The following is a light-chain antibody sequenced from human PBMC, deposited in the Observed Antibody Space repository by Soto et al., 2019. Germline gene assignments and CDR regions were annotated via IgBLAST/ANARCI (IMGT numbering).Light chain of an antibody. V-gene: IGLV2-14*01. J-gene: IGLJ1*01. Sequence: QSALTQPASVSGSPGQSITISCTGTSSDVGDYNYVSWYQQHPGKAPKLMIYDVSNRPSGVSNRFSGSKSGNTASLTISGLQAEDEADYYCSSYTSSSVYVFGTGTKLNVL. CDR2: DVS. CDR3: SSYTSSSVYV. CDR1: SSDVGDYNY.